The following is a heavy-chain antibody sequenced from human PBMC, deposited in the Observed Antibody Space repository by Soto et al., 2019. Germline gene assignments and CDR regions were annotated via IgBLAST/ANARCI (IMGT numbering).Heavy chain of an antibody. V-gene: IGHV1-46*01. CDR3: ARASGPSRWLQLGYFDY. Sequence: ASVKVSCKASGYTFTSYYLHWVRQAPGQGLEWMGIIDPSGGSTTFAQKFQGRVTMTRDTSTNMIYMELSSLRSEDTAVYYCARASGPSRWLQLGYFDYWGQGTLVTVSS. D-gene: IGHD4-4*01. CDR2: IDPSGGST. J-gene: IGHJ4*02. CDR1: GYTFTSYY.